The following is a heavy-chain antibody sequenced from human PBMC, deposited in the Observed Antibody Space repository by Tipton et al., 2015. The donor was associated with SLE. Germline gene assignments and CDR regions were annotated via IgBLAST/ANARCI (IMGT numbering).Heavy chain of an antibody. CDR1: GFTVSSNY. CDR3: ARGGIVWLLPGRYYFDY. V-gene: IGHV3-53*05. D-gene: IGHD2-15*01. CDR2: IYSGGST. J-gene: IGHJ4*02. Sequence: SLRLSYAASGFTVSSNYMSWVRQAPGKGLEWVSVIYSGGSTYYADSVKGRFTISRDNSKNTLYLQMNSLRAEDTAVYYCARGGIVWLLPGRYYFDYWGQGTLVTVSS.